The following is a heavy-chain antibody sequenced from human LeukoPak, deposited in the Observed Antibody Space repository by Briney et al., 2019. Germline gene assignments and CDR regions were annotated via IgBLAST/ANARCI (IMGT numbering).Heavy chain of an antibody. CDR1: GFSFSDAW. CDR2: ISGSGGST. CDR3: ARDSSAPN. D-gene: IGHD3-22*01. J-gene: IGHJ4*02. Sequence: GGSLRLSCATSGFSFSDAWMNWVRQAPGKGLEWVSIISGSGGSTNYADSVKGRFTISRDNSKNTLYLQMNSPRAEDTAVYYCARDSSAPNWGQGTLVTVSS. V-gene: IGHV3-23*01.